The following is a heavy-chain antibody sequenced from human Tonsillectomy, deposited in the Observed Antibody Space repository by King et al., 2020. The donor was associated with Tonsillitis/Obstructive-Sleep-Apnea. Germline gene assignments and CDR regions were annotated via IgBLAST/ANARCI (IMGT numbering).Heavy chain of an antibody. CDR1: GGSFSGYY. CDR2: INHSGST. CDR3: ARGMGTPGDY. V-gene: IGHV4-34*01. Sequence: VQLQQWGAGLLKPSETLSLTCAVYGGSFSGYYWSWIRQPPGKGLEWIGEINHSGSTNYNPSLKSRVTISVDTSKNQFSLNLGSVTAADTAVYYCARGMGTPGDYWGQGALVTVSS. J-gene: IGHJ4*02. D-gene: IGHD1-1*01.